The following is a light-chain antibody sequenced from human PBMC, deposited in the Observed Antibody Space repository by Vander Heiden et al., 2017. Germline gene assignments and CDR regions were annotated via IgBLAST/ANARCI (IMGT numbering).Light chain of an antibody. CDR1: TGAVTRCHS. CDR3: LLSYTVARV. V-gene: IGLV7-46*01. CDR2: GTT. Sequence: QAVVTQEPSLTVSPGGTVTPTCGSSTGAVTRCHSPSWFKQTPGHAPKTLIFGTTTKLPRTPARCSGSLLGGKAALTLSGAQPDDEADYYGLLSYTVARVFGTGTKVTVL. J-gene: IGLJ1*01.